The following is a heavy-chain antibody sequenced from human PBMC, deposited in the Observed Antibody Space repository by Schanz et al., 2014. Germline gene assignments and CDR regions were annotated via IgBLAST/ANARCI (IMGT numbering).Heavy chain of an antibody. J-gene: IGHJ3*02. CDR1: GYTFTSYD. D-gene: IGHD3-3*01. V-gene: IGHV1-8*01. CDR3: VTEKRMESGTWAKAFDI. Sequence: QVQLVQSGAEVKKPGASVKASCKASGYTFTSYDINWVRQATGQGLEWMGVINPYDDTIDYAKKFQGRFTMTRDTSTTTVYMELSSLRSDDTAMYYCVTEKRMESGTWAKAFDIWGQGTWVTVSS. CDR2: INPYDDTI.